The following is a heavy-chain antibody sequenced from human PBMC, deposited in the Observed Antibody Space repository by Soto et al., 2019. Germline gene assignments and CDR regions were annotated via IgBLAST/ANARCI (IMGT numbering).Heavy chain of an antibody. CDR2: IYYSGST. D-gene: IGHD4-17*01. V-gene: IGHV4-39*01. J-gene: IGHJ5*02. CDR3: ARRYGDYFYIGAWFDP. Sequence: NPSETLSLTCTVSGGSISSSSYYWGWIRQPPGKGLEWIGSIYYSGSTYYNPSLKSRVTISVDTSENQFSLKLSSVTAADTAVYYCARRYGDYFYIGAWFDPWGQGTLVTGSS. CDR1: GGSISSSSYY.